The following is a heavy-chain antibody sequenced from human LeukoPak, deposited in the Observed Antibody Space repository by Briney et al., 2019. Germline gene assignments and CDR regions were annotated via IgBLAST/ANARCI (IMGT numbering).Heavy chain of an antibody. CDR1: GFTFSSYG. Sequence: PGRSLRLSCAASGFTFSSYGMHWVRQAPGKGLEWVAVISYDGSNKYNADSVKGRFTISRDNSKNTLYLQMNSLRAEDTAVYYCAKDYIVGATLPDAFDIWGQGTMVTVSS. D-gene: IGHD1-26*01. CDR2: ISYDGSNK. CDR3: AKDYIVGATLPDAFDI. J-gene: IGHJ3*02. V-gene: IGHV3-30*18.